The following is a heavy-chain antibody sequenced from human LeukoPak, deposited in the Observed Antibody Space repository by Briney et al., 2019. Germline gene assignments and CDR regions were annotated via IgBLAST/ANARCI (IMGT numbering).Heavy chain of an antibody. Sequence: SETLSLTCTASGGSISSYYWSWIRQPAGKGLGWIGRIYTSGSTNYNPSLKSRVTMSVDTSKNQFSLKLSSVTAADTAVYYCATHPYCSSTSCFDYWGQGTLVTVSS. D-gene: IGHD2-2*01. CDR3: ATHPYCSSTSCFDY. J-gene: IGHJ4*02. CDR1: GGSISSYY. V-gene: IGHV4-4*07. CDR2: IYTSGST.